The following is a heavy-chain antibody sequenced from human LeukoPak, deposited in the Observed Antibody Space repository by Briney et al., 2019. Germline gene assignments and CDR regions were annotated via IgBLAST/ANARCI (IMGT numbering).Heavy chain of an antibody. V-gene: IGHV3-21*01. D-gene: IGHD3-3*01. J-gene: IGHJ4*02. CDR1: GFTFTSYG. Sequence: KPGGSLRLSCAASGFTFTSYGMNWVRQAPGKGLEWVSCISGSSDYITYADSVKGRFTISRDNAKNSLYLQMNSLRAEDTAVYYCARFRVLGVAPDFDYWGQGTLVTVSS. CDR2: ISGSSDYI. CDR3: ARFRVLGVAPDFDY.